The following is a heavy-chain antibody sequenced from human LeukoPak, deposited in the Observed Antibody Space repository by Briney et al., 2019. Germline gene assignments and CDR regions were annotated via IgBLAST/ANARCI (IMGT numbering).Heavy chain of an antibody. J-gene: IGHJ4*02. CDR2: IKQDGSEE. CDR1: GFTFSSYW. CDR3: ARDSSSWLTSLYYFDY. Sequence: GGSLRLSCAASGFTFSSYWMSWVRQAPGKGLEWVANIKQDGSEEYYVDSVKGRLTISRDNAKNSLYLQMNSLRAEDTAVYYCARDSSSWLTSLYYFDYWGQGTLVTVSS. V-gene: IGHV3-7*01. D-gene: IGHD6-13*01.